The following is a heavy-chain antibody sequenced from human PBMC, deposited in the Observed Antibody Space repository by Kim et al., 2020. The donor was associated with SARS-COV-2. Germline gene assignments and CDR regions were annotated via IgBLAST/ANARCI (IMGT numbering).Heavy chain of an antibody. CDR2: IYYSGST. J-gene: IGHJ4*02. CDR3: ARRNSGSYSLDY. CDR1: GGSVSSGSYY. Sequence: SETLSLTCTVSGGSVSSGSYYWSWIRQPPGKGLEWIGYIYYSGSTNYNSSLKSRVTISVDTSKNQFSLNLSPVTAADTAVYYCARRNSGSYSLDYWGQGTLVTVSS. V-gene: IGHV4-61*01. D-gene: IGHD1-26*01.